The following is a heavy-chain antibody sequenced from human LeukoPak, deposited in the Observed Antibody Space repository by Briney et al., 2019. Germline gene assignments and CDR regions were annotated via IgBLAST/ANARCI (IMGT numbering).Heavy chain of an antibody. CDR1: GSSISRGFY. CDR2: IHYSGET. Sequence: SETLSLTCSVSGSSISRGFYWGWIRQPPGKGLEWIGNIHYSGETYFNPSLKSRLTMSVDTSKNQFSLNLSSVPAADTAMYYCASDAPGLLGYWGQGTLVTVSS. V-gene: IGHV4-38-2*02. CDR3: ASDAPGLLGY. D-gene: IGHD2-21*02. J-gene: IGHJ4*02.